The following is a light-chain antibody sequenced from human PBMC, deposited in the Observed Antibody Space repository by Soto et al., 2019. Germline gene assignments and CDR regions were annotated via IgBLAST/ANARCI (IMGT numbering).Light chain of an antibody. J-gene: IGLJ2*01. CDR3: NSYTSSSTPVV. CDR1: SSDIGGYNY. V-gene: IGLV2-14*01. Sequence: QSALTQPASVSGSPGQSISISCTGTSSDIGGYNYVSWFQQHPGKAPKLMIYDVSSRPSGVSDRFSGSKSGNTASLTISGLQAEDEADYYCNSYTSSSTPVVFGGGTKLTVL. CDR2: DVS.